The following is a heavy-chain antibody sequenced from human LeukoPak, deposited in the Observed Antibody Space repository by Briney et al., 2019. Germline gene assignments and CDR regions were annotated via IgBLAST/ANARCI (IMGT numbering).Heavy chain of an antibody. J-gene: IGHJ6*04. D-gene: IGHD3-10*01. CDR2: IYHSGST. V-gene: IGHV4-4*02. Sequence: SGTLSLTCAVSGGSISSSNWWSWVRQPPGKGMEWIGEIYHSGSTNYNPSLKSRVTISVDKSKNQFSLKLSSVTAAGTAVYYCARDPTMVRGPSMDVWGKGTTVTVSS. CDR1: GGSISSSNW. CDR3: ARDPTMVRGPSMDV.